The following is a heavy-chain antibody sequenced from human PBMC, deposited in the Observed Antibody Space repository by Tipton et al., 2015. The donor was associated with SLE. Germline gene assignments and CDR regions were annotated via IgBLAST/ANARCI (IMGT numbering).Heavy chain of an antibody. CDR1: GFTFSSYA. J-gene: IGHJ4*02. D-gene: IGHD3-3*01. CDR3: ARPHFMGDFWSGSPYYFDY. V-gene: IGHV3-30*04. CDR2: ISYDGSNK. Sequence: SLRLSCAASGFTFSSYAMHWVRQAPGKGLEWVAVISYDGSNKYYADSVKGRFTISRDNSKNTLYLQMNSLRAEDTAVYYCARPHFMGDFWSGSPYYFDYRGQGTLVTVSS.